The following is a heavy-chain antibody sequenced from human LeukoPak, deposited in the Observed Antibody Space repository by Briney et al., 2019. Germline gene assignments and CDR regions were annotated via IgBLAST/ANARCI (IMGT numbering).Heavy chain of an antibody. D-gene: IGHD3-3*01. CDR3: ASGAYDFWSGYNYYFDY. CDR2: IYHSGST. Sequence: PSQTLSLTCAVSGASISSGGYSWSWIRQPPGKGLEWIGYIYHSGSTNYNPSLKSRVTISVDTSKNQFSLKLSSVTAADTAVYYCASGAYDFWSGYNYYFDYWGQGTLVTVSS. J-gene: IGHJ4*02. V-gene: IGHV4-30-2*02. CDR1: GASISSGGYS.